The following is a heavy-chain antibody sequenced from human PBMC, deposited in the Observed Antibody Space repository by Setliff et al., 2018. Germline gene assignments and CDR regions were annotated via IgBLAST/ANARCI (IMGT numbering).Heavy chain of an antibody. CDR2: ISAYNGNT. CDR3: AIDGSGSYLYYYYGMDV. CDR1: GYTFTSYG. Sequence: ASVKVSCKASGYTFTSYGISWVRQAPGQGLEWMGWISAYNGNTNYAKNFQGRVTITRDTSASTAYMELSSLRSEDTAVYYCAIDGSGSYLYYYYGMDVWGQGTTVTVSS. V-gene: IGHV1-18*01. D-gene: IGHD3-10*01. J-gene: IGHJ6*02.